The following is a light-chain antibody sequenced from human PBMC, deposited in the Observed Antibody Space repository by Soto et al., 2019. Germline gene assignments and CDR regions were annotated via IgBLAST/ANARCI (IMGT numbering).Light chain of an antibody. CDR1: SSNIGSNA. CDR3: AAWDVSLNDVV. J-gene: IGLJ2*01. V-gene: IGLV1-44*01. CDR2: SNN. Sequence: QSVLTQPPSASGTPGQRVTISCSGSSSNIGSNAVYWYQQLPGTAPTLLIYSNNQRPSGVPDRFSGSKSGTSASLAISGLQSEDAADYYCAAWDVSLNDVVFGGGTKVTVL.